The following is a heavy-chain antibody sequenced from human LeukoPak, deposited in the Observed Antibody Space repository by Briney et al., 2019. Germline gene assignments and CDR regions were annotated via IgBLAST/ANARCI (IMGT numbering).Heavy chain of an antibody. D-gene: IGHD3-10*01. Sequence: SETLSLTCTVSGGSISSYYWSWIRQPPGKGLEWIGYVYYSGSTNYNPSLKSRVTISVDTSKNQFSLKLSSVTAADTAVYYCAREIYGARITMVRGVIHAFDIWGQGTMVTVSS. V-gene: IGHV4-59*01. CDR2: VYYSGST. J-gene: IGHJ3*02. CDR3: AREIYGARITMVRGVIHAFDI. CDR1: GGSISSYY.